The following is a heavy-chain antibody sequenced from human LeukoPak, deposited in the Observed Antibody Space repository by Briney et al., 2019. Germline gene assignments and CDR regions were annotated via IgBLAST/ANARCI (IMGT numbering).Heavy chain of an antibody. D-gene: IGHD3-22*01. V-gene: IGHV1-2*02. Sequence: ASVKVSCKTSGFTFTGHYMHWLRQAPGQGLEWMGWINANTGVTHYAVKFQGRVTITRDTSISTVYMDLSSLQSDDTAVYYCARAGPNYYDSSAYWGQGTLVTVSS. CDR3: ARAGPNYYDSSAY. J-gene: IGHJ4*02. CDR2: INANTGVT. CDR1: GFTFTGHY.